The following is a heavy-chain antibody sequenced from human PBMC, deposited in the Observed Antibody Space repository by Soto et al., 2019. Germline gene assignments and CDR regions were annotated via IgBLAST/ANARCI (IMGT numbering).Heavy chain of an antibody. D-gene: IGHD6-19*01. Sequence: SLRLSCAASGFTVSTSWMHWVRQASGKGLVWVSRINSDASTTNYADSVKGRFTISRDNAKNTLYLQMDSLTAEDTAVYYCARGPSGWFGYDYWGQGTLVTVSS. J-gene: IGHJ4*02. CDR3: ARGPSGWFGYDY. V-gene: IGHV3-74*01. CDR2: INSDASTT. CDR1: GFTVSTSW.